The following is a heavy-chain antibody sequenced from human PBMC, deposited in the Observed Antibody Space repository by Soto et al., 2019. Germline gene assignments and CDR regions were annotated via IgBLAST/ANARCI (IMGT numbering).Heavy chain of an antibody. CDR2: IIPIFGTA. CDR3: ARGVGVPFSSGYVNYNYYYGMDV. Sequence: GASVKVSCKASGGTFSSYAISWVRQAPGQGLEWMGGIIPIFGTANYAQKFQGRVTITADESTSTAYMELSSLRSEDTAVYYCARGVGVPFSSGYVNYNYYYGMDVGGQGTTVTVSS. CDR1: GGTFSSYA. V-gene: IGHV1-69*13. D-gene: IGHD3-22*01. J-gene: IGHJ6*02.